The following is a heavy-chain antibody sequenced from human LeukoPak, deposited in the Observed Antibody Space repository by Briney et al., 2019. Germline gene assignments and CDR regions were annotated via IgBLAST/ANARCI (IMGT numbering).Heavy chain of an antibody. J-gene: IGHJ4*02. V-gene: IGHV1-8*01. CDR2: MNPNSGDT. D-gene: IGHD6-13*01. CDR1: GYTFTSYD. Sequence: ASVKVSCKASGYTFTSYDINWVRQATGQGLEWMGWMNPNSGDTGYAQKFQGRVTMTRNTSISTAYMELSSLRSEDTAVYYCARKISSSWYGDYLDYWGQEILVTVSS. CDR3: ARKISSSWYGDYLDY.